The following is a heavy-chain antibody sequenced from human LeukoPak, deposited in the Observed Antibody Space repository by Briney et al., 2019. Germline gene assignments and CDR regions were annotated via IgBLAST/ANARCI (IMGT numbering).Heavy chain of an antibody. V-gene: IGHV1-18*01. Sequence: GASVRVSCKASDYTFDSYGITWVRQAPGQRLEWLGWISADNGATDFGQKVQGRVTLTTDTSTNTAYMELRSLRSDDTAVYYCVTPLPHCCSGTNCPLRYWGQGTLVTVSS. D-gene: IGHD2-2*01. CDR2: ISADNGAT. CDR3: VTPLPHCCSGTNCPLRY. CDR1: DYTFDSYG. J-gene: IGHJ4*02.